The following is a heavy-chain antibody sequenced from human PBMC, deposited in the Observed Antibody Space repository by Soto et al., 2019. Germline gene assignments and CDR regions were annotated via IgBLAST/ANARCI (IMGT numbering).Heavy chain of an antibody. CDR1: GITFSKAW. D-gene: IGHD4-17*01. V-gene: IGHV3-15*01. Sequence: EVQLVESGGGLVQPGGSLRLSCAASGITFSKAWMNWVRQSPGKGLEWVGRIKSKSDGGTTDYAAPVKGRFTISRDDSKNTLCLQMNSLKTEDTAVYYCTTNFYSDHGMDVWGQGTKVTVSS. CDR2: IKSKSDGGTT. CDR3: TTNFYSDHGMDV. J-gene: IGHJ6*02.